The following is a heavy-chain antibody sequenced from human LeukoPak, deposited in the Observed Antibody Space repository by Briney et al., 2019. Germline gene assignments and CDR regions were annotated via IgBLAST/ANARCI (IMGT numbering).Heavy chain of an antibody. J-gene: IGHJ6*03. D-gene: IGHD6-19*01. CDR3: ARAADVVIRGIAVAGRYYYYYYMDV. CDR1: GGSISSSSYY. CDR2: INHSGST. V-gene: IGHV4-39*07. Sequence: SETLSLTCTVSGGSISSSSYYWSWIRQPPGKGLEWIGEINHSGSTNYNPSLKSRVTISVDTSKNQFSLKLSSVTAADTAVYYCARAADVVIRGIAVAGRYYYYYYMDVWGKGTTVTVSS.